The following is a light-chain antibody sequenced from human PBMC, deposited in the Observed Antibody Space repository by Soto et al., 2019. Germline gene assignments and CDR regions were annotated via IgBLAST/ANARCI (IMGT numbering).Light chain of an antibody. J-gene: IGLJ1*01. CDR2: STS. Sequence: QSVLTQPPSASGTPGQIVAISWSGSSSNIGSNTVTWYQQLPGTAPKLLIYSTSQRSSGVPGRFSGSKSGASASLSISGLQSEDEADYYCAAWDDRLDVYVFGTGTKLTVL. CDR3: AAWDDRLDVYV. CDR1: SSNIGSNT. V-gene: IGLV1-44*01.